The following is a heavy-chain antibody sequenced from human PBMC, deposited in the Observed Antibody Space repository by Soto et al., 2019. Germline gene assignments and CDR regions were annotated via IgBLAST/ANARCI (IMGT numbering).Heavy chain of an antibody. J-gene: IGHJ3*02. CDR3: AKDRPFWIVATITSDAYDI. Sequence: GGSLRLSCAASGFTFSSYAMSWVRQAPGKGLEWVSAISGSGGSTYYADSVKGRFTISRDNSKNTLYLQMNSLRAEDTAVYYCAKDRPFWIVATITSDAYDIWGQGTMVTVSS. CDR1: GFTFSSYA. CDR2: ISGSGGST. D-gene: IGHD5-12*01. V-gene: IGHV3-23*01.